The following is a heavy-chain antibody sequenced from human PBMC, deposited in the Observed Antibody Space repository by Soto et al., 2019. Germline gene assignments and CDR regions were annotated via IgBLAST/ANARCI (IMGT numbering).Heavy chain of an antibody. J-gene: IGHJ5*02. Sequence: QVQLQESGPGLVKPSQTLSLTCTVSGGSISSGDYYWSWIRQPPGKGLEWIGYIYYSGSTYYNPSLKSRVTISVDTSKNHFSLKLSSVTAADTAVYYFARGVTMVRGVIIPGFDPWGQGTLVTVSS. CDR1: GGSISSGDYY. CDR3: ARGVTMVRGVIIPGFDP. V-gene: IGHV4-30-4*01. D-gene: IGHD3-10*01. CDR2: IYYSGST.